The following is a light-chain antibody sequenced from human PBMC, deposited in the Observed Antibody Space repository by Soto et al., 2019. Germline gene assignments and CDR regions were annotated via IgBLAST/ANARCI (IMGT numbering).Light chain of an antibody. CDR1: QSINSW. J-gene: IGKJ1*01. V-gene: IGKV1-5*03. Sequence: DIQMTQSPSTLSASVGDRVTITCRASQSINSWLAWFQQKPGKAPKLLIYKASSLESGVPSRFSGSGSETEFTLTISSLQPDDFATYFCQQYNIYSWTIGQGTKVEI. CDR2: KAS. CDR3: QQYNIYSWT.